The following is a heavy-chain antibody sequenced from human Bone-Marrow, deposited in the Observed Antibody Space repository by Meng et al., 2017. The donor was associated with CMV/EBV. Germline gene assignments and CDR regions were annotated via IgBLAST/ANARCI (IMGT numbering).Heavy chain of an antibody. CDR2: INPSGGST. J-gene: IGHJ6*02. Sequence: ASVKVSCKASGYTFTSYYMHWVRQAPGQGLEWMGIINPSGGSTSYAQKFQGRVTMTRDTSTSTVYMELSSLRSEDTAVYYCARDPTTYGILPLWGYYYGMDVWGQGTTVTGSS. CDR1: GYTFTSYY. V-gene: IGHV1-46*01. D-gene: IGHD2-8*01. CDR3: ARDPTTYGILPLWGYYYGMDV.